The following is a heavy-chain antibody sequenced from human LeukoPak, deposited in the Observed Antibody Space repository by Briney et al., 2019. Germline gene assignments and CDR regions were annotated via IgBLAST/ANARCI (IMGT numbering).Heavy chain of an antibody. CDR2: ISAYNGNT. Sequence: ASVKVSCTASGYTFTSYGISWVRQAPGQELEWMGWISAYNGNTNYAQKLQGRVTMTTDTSTSTAYTELRSLRSDDTAVYYCARDMVPDENSMDVWGQGTTVTVSS. J-gene: IGHJ6*02. D-gene: IGHD2-2*01. V-gene: IGHV1-18*01. CDR1: GYTFTSYG. CDR3: ARDMVPDENSMDV.